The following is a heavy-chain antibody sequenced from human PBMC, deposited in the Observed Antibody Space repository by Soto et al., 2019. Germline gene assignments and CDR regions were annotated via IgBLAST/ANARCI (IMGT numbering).Heavy chain of an antibody. V-gene: IGHV3-33*01. CDR2: IWNDGIRR. J-gene: IGHJ4*02. CDR3: ARDDDNDANALDY. CDR1: GFTFSKYG. Sequence: VGSLRLSCAASGFTFSKYGMHWVRQAPGKGLEWVALIWNDGIRRVYVDSVKGRFTISRDNSKNTLDLQMNNLRDEDTAVYYCARDDDNDANALDYWGPGTLVTVSS.